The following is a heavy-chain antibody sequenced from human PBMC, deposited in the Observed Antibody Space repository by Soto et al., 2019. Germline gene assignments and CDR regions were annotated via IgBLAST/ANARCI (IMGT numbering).Heavy chain of an antibody. J-gene: IGHJ3*02. CDR2: FDPEDGET. D-gene: IGHD2-8*01. Sequence: ASVKVSCKVSGYTLTELSMHWVRQAPGKGLEWMGGFDPEDGETIYAQKFQGRVTMTEDTSTGTAYMELSSLRSEDTAVYYCATDPSLYCTNGVCYGDAFDIWGQGTMVTVSS. V-gene: IGHV1-24*01. CDR1: GYTLTELS. CDR3: ATDPSLYCTNGVCYGDAFDI.